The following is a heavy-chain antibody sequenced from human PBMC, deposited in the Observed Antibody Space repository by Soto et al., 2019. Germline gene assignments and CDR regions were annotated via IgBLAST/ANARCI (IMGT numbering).Heavy chain of an antibody. D-gene: IGHD3-22*01. CDR2: IDWDDDK. Sequence: SGPTLVNPTQTLTLTCTFSGFSLSTSGMRVGWIRQPPGKALEWLARIDWDDDKFYSTSLKTRLTISKDTSKKQVVLTMTNKVPVDTATNCCARCIASLYYCARRSDYLRRGDGFDIWGQGTMVTVSS. CDR3: ARCIASLYYCARRSDYLRRGDGFDI. V-gene: IGHV2-70*04. J-gene: IGHJ3*02. CDR1: GFSLSTSGMR.